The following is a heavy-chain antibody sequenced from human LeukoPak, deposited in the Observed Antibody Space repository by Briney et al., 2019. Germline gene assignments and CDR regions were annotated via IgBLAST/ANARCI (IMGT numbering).Heavy chain of an antibody. CDR3: AKDRREYCSSTSCFHDY. D-gene: IGHD2-2*01. CDR1: GFTFSSYG. Sequence: PGGSLRLSCAASGFTFSSYGMHWVRQAPGKGLEWVAFIRYDGSNKYYADSVKGRFTISRDNSKNTLYLQMNSLRAEDTAVYYCAKDRREYCSSTSCFHDYWGQGTLVTVSS. J-gene: IGHJ4*02. V-gene: IGHV3-30*02. CDR2: IRYDGSNK.